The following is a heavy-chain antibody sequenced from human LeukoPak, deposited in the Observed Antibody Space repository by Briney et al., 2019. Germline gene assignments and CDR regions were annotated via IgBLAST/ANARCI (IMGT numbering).Heavy chain of an antibody. D-gene: IGHD3-22*01. J-gene: IGHJ4*02. CDR2: ISSGSTI. CDR1: GFTFSSYS. V-gene: IGHV3-48*04. Sequence: GGSLRLSCAASGFTFSSYSMNWVRQAPGKGLEWVSYISSGSTIYYADSVKGRFTISRDNAKNSLYLQMNSLRAEDTAVYYCATWGDTHYDSSGSAPDYWGQGTLVAVTS. CDR3: ATWGDTHYDSSGSAPDY.